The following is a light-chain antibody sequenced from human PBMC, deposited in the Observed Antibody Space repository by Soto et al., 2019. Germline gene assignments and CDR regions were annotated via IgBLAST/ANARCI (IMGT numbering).Light chain of an antibody. CDR3: QQYNSYSVT. CDR2: GAS. V-gene: IGKV1-5*01. CDR1: QSISSW. J-gene: IGKJ1*01. Sequence: DTQMTPSPSTLSASVGERVTISCRASQSISSWLAWYQQKPGKAPKLLIYGASSMETGVPSRFSGSGSGTEFTLTISSLQPEDFAIYYCQQYNSYSVTFGQGTKVDIK.